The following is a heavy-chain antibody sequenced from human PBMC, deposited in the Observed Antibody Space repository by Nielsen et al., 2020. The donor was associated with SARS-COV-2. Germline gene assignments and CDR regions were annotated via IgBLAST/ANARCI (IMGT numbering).Heavy chain of an antibody. J-gene: IGHJ5*02. V-gene: IGHV4-59*06. CDR2: IHYSGST. Sequence: SETLSLTCTVSGGSISSFYWSWIRQPPGKGLEWIGYIHYSGSTYYNPSLRSRVTMSVDTAKNQFSLNLRSMTAADTAIYYCARRYGGSYLRFDPWGQGTLVSVSS. CDR1: GGSISSFY. D-gene: IGHD1-26*01. CDR3: ARRYGGSYLRFDP.